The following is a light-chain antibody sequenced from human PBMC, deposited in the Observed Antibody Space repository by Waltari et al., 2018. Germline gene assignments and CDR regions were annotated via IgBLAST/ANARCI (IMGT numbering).Light chain of an antibody. Sequence: QSVLTQPPSASGTPGQRITIPSSGSSPNIGRDSVNWYQQLPGTAPKLLVYNDNERPPGVPDRFSGSKSGTSASLAISGLQSEDEADYFCAAWDDILKGVLFGGGTRLTVL. J-gene: IGLJ2*01. CDR2: NDN. CDR1: SPNIGRDS. CDR3: AAWDDILKGVL. V-gene: IGLV1-44*01.